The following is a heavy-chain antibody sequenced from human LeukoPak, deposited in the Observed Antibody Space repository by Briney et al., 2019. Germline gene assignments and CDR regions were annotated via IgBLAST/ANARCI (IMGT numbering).Heavy chain of an antibody. CDR1: GFTFSSYW. CDR2: IKQDGSEK. Sequence: GGSLRLSCAASGFTFSSYWMSWVRQAPGKGLEWVANIKQDGSEKYYVDSVKGRFTISRDNAKNSLYLQMSSLRADDTAVYYCARDRLLYYYDSGPTGHIQHWGQGTLVTV. V-gene: IGHV3-7*01. CDR3: ARDRLLYYYDSGPTGHIQH. D-gene: IGHD3-22*01. J-gene: IGHJ1*01.